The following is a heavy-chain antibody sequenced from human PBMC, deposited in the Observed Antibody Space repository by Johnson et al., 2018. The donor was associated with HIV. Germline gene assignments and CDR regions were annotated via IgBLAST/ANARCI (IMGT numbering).Heavy chain of an antibody. D-gene: IGHD2-21*02. CDR1: GFTFSSYW. Sequence: VQLVESGGGLVQPGGSLRLSCAASGFTFSSYWMHWVRQAPGKGLVWVSRINSDGSSTNYADSVKGRFTISRDNSKNTLYLQMNSLRAEDTAVYYCASRGDCGGDCYSAFDIWGQGTMVTVSS. CDR2: INSDGSST. J-gene: IGHJ3*02. V-gene: IGHV3-74*02. CDR3: ASRGDCGGDCYSAFDI.